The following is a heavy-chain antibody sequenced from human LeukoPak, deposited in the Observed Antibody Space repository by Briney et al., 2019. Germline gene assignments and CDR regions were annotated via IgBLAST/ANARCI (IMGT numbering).Heavy chain of an antibody. CDR3: ARVPYCSSTSCYQVSYYYYFDY. Sequence: ASVKVSCKASGYTFTDYYIHWVRQAPGQRLEWTGRINPNGGGTNYAQKFQGRVTMTRDTSISTAYMELSRLRSDDTAVYYCARVPYCSSTSCYQVSYYYYFDYWGQGTLVTVSS. J-gene: IGHJ4*02. D-gene: IGHD2-2*01. CDR1: GYTFTDYY. CDR2: INPNGGGT. V-gene: IGHV1-2*06.